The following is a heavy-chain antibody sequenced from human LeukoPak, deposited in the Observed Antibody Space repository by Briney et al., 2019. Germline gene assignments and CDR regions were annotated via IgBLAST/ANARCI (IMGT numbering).Heavy chain of an antibody. CDR1: GFIFSNYA. Sequence: PGASLRLSCAASGFIFSNYAMYWVRQAPGKGLEWVSAISGRSDNTYYADSVKGRFTLSRDGSKNTLYLQMNSLRADDTAVYYCAKWGDYDVLTGYYVSDFWGQGTLVTVSS. J-gene: IGHJ4*02. D-gene: IGHD3-9*01. V-gene: IGHV3-23*01. CDR3: AKWGDYDVLTGYYVSDF. CDR2: ISGRSDNT.